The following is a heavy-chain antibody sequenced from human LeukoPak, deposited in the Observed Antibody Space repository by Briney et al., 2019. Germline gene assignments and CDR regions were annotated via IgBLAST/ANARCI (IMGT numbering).Heavy chain of an antibody. J-gene: IGHJ3*02. V-gene: IGHV1-3*01. CDR2: INAGNGNT. CDR1: GYTFTSYA. Sequence: ASVKVSCKASGYTFTSYAMHWVRQAPGQRLEWMGWINAGNGNTKYSQKFQGRVTITRDTSASTAYMELSSLRSEDTAVYYCARTKREYYYVSSGYYYHDAFDIWGQGTMVTVSS. CDR3: ARTKREYYYVSSGYYYHDAFDI. D-gene: IGHD3-22*01.